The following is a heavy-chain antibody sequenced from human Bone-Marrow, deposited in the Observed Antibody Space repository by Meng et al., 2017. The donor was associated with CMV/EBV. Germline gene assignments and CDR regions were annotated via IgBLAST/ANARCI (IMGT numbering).Heavy chain of an antibody. CDR1: GFNFSVSG. CDR2: IRYDGSNK. CDR3: AKDSSGRGIITMIVVVKYGMDV. D-gene: IGHD3-22*01. J-gene: IGHJ6*02. Sequence: GGSLRLSCAASGFNFSVSGMHWVRQAPGKGLEWVAFIRYDGSNKYYADSVKGRFTISRDNSKNTLYLQMNSLRAEDTAVYYCAKDSSGRGIITMIVVVKYGMDVWGQGTTVTVSS. V-gene: IGHV3-30*02.